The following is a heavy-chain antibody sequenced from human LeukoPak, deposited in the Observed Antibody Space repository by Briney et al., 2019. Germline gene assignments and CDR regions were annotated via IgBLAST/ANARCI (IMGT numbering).Heavy chain of an antibody. V-gene: IGHV4-39*01. J-gene: IGHJ5*02. CDR3: ARRDSSGYYGPLNWFEP. CDR2: IYYSGST. Sequence: SETLSLTCTVSGGSISSSSYYWGWICQPPGKGLAWIGSIYYSGSTYYNPSLKSRVTISVDTSKNQFSLKLSSVTAADTAVYYCARRDSSGYYGPLNWFEPWGQGTLVTVSS. CDR1: GGSISSSSYY. D-gene: IGHD3-22*01.